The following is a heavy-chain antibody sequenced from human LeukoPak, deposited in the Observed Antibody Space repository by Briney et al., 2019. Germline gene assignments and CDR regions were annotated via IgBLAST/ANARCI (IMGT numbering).Heavy chain of an antibody. Sequence: GASVKVSCKASGGTFSSYAISWVRQAPGQGLEWMGGIIPIFGTANYAQRLQGRVTITADESTSTAYMELSSLRSEDTAVYYCAIGYCSGGSCYSLNWFDPWGQGTLVTVSS. CDR2: IIPIFGTA. D-gene: IGHD2-15*01. CDR3: AIGYCSGGSCYSLNWFDP. CDR1: GGTFSSYA. J-gene: IGHJ5*02. V-gene: IGHV1-69*13.